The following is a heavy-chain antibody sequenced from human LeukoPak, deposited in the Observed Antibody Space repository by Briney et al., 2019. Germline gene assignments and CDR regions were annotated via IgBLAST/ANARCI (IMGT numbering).Heavy chain of an antibody. Sequence: PGGSLRLSCAASSFTFSRYCFQWVRQAPGKGLDWVSRIDTNGRTTDYADFVKGRFTISRNNAKNTLFLEMNSLRAEDTAIYYCARDLAGADDYWGQGTLVTVSS. CDR2: IDTNGRTT. D-gene: IGHD6-13*01. V-gene: IGHV3-74*01. CDR3: ARDLAGADDY. CDR1: SFTFSRYC. J-gene: IGHJ4*02.